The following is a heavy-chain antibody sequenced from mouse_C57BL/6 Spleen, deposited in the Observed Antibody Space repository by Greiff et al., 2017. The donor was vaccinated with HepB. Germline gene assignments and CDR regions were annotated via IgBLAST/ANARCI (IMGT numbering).Heavy chain of an antibody. CDR1: GYSFTDYN. Sequence: EVQLKESGPELVKPGASVKISCKASGYSFTDYNMNWVKQSNGKSLEWIGVINPNYGTNSYNQKFKGKATLTVDRASSTAYMQLNSLTSEEAAVYYCARSHYYGSSYDFAYWGQGTLVTVSA. D-gene: IGHD1-1*01. V-gene: IGHV1-39*01. CDR3: ARSHYYGSSYDFAY. J-gene: IGHJ3*01. CDR2: INPNYGTN.